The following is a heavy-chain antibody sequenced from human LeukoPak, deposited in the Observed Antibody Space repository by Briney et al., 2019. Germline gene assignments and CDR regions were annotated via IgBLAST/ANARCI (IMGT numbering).Heavy chain of an antibody. Sequence: GRSLRLSCAASGFTFSSYAMHWVRQAPGKGLEWVAVISYDGSNKYYADSVKGRFTISRDNSKNTLYLQMNSLRAEDTAVYYCARMLYSRGFDYWGQGTLVTVSS. CDR1: GFTFSSYA. D-gene: IGHD3-10*01. V-gene: IGHV3-30*04. CDR3: ARMLYSRGFDY. CDR2: ISYDGSNK. J-gene: IGHJ4*02.